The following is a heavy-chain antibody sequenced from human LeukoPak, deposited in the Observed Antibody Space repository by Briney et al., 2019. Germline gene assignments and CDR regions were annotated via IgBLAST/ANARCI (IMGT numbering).Heavy chain of an antibody. CDR2: ISWNSGSI. CDR3: ARGDGVGRTNGGYYFAY. V-gene: IGHV3-9*01. J-gene: IGHJ4*02. D-gene: IGHD2-8*01. Sequence: GGSLRLSCAASGFTFDDYAMHWVRQAPGKGLEWVSGISWNSGSIGYADSVKGRFTISRDNAKNSLYLQTNSLRAEDTAMYHCARGDGVGRTNGGYYFAYWGQGTLVTVSS. CDR1: GFTFDDYA.